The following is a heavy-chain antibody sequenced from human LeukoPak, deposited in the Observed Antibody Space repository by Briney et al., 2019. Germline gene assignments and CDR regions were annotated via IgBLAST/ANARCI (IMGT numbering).Heavy chain of an antibody. J-gene: IGHJ4*02. CDR3: ASGTYSSRGYFDY. CDR1: GGTFSSYA. CDR2: IFPIFGIA. Sequence: SVKVFCKSSGGTFSSYAISWVRQAPGQGLEWMGVIFPIFGIANYAQKFQGRVTITADESTSTAYMELSSLRSEDTAVYYCASGTYSSRGYFDYWGQGTLVTVSS. V-gene: IGHV1-69*01. D-gene: IGHD6-19*01.